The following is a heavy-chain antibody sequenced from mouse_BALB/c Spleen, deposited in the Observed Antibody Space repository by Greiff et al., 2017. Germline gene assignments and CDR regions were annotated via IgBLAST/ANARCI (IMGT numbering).Heavy chain of an antibody. CDR1: GFTFSSYA. CDR3: ARGETAWFAY. J-gene: IGHJ3*01. CDR2: ISSGGST. V-gene: IGHV5-6-5*01. Sequence: EVKLVESGGGLVKPGGSLKLSCAASGFTFSSYAMSWVRQTPEKRLEWVASISSGGSTYYPDSVKGRFTISRDNARNILYLQMSSLRSEDTAMYYGARGETAWFAYWGQGTLVTVSA.